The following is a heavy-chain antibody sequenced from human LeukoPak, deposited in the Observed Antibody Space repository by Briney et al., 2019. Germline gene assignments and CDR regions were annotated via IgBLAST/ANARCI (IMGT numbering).Heavy chain of an antibody. D-gene: IGHD6-19*01. J-gene: IGHJ4*02. CDR3: AKRTSSGWYYFDY. Sequence: PGASLRLSCAASGFTFSSYAMSWVRQAPGKGLEWVSSIGNSGDNTYYADSVKGRFTISRDNSKNTMYLQMNSPRAEDTAVYYCAKRTSSGWYYFDYWGQGTLVTVSS. CDR1: GFTFSSYA. V-gene: IGHV3-23*01. CDR2: IGNSGDNT.